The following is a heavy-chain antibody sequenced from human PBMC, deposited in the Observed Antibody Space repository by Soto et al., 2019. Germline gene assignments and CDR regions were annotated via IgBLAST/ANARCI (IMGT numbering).Heavy chain of an antibody. CDR1: GYTFTSYD. Sequence: QVQLVQSGAEVKKPGASVKVSCKASGYTFTSYDINWVRQATGQGLEWMGWMNPNSGNTGYAQKFQGRVNITRSTSISTAYMELSSLRSEDTAVYYCARGGYYYDSSAYYRPFDYWGQGTLVTVSS. V-gene: IGHV1-8*01. D-gene: IGHD3-22*01. CDR3: ARGGYYYDSSAYYRPFDY. J-gene: IGHJ4*02. CDR2: MNPNSGNT.